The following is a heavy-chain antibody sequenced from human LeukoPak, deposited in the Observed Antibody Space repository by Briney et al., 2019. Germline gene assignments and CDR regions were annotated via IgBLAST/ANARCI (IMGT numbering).Heavy chain of an antibody. Sequence: PGGYLRLSCAASGFTFSSYGMHWVRQAPGKGLEWVAVISYDGSNKYYADSVKGRFTISRDNSKNTLYLQMNSLRAEDTAVYYCAKPLGYCSSTSCYGIDPWGQGTLVTVSS. J-gene: IGHJ5*02. V-gene: IGHV3-30*18. CDR1: GFTFSSYG. CDR3: AKPLGYCSSTSCYGIDP. CDR2: ISYDGSNK. D-gene: IGHD2-2*01.